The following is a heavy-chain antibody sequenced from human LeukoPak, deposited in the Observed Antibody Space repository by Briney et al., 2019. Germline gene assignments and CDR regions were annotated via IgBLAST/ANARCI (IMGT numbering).Heavy chain of an antibody. J-gene: IGHJ4*02. CDR2: INTNTGNP. CDR1: GYTFTSYA. V-gene: IGHV7-4-1*02. D-gene: IGHD4-17*01. Sequence: ASVKVSCKASGYTFTSYAMNWVRQAPGQGLEWMGWINTNTGNPTYAQGFTGRFVFSLDTSVSTAYLQISSLKAEDTAVYYCAREDTRPYGDPSFDYWAREPWSPSPQ. CDR3: AREDTRPYGDPSFDY.